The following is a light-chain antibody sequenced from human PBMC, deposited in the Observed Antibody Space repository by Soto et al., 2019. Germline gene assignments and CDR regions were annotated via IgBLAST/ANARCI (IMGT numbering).Light chain of an antibody. V-gene: IGLV2-14*01. J-gene: IGLJ2*01. CDR2: EGT. CDR1: SXDIGRYKF. CDR3: SSSTNTNTLVI. Sequence: QSALAQPASVSGSPGQSITISCTGTSXDIGRYKFVSWFQQHPGKAPKLMIFEGTNRPSGVSNRFSGSKSGNTASLTISGLQAEDEAIYFCSSSTNTNTLVIFGGGTKVTVL.